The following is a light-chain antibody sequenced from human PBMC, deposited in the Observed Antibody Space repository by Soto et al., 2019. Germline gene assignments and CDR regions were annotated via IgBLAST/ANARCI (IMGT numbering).Light chain of an antibody. V-gene: IGKV1-5*01. CDR2: DAS. CDR1: QSISSW. Sequence: DIQMTQSPSTLSASVGDRVTITCRASQSISSWLAWYQQKPGKAPKLLIYDASSLESGVPSRFSGSGSGTELTLTISSLQPDDFATYYCQQYNSYAPRYTFGQGTKLEIK. J-gene: IGKJ2*01. CDR3: QQYNSYAPRYT.